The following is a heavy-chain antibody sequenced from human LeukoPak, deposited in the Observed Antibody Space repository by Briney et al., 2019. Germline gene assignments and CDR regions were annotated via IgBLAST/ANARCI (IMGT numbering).Heavy chain of an antibody. CDR2: IKQDGSEK. J-gene: IGHJ6*02. Sequence: GGSLRLSCAASGFTFSSYWMSWVHQAPGKGLEWVANIKQDGSEKYYVDSVKGRFTISRDNAKNSLYLQMNSLRAEDTAVYYCARVDCSSTSCLSYGMDVWGQGTTVTVSS. D-gene: IGHD2-2*01. V-gene: IGHV3-7*01. CDR3: ARVDCSSTSCLSYGMDV. CDR1: GFTFSSYW.